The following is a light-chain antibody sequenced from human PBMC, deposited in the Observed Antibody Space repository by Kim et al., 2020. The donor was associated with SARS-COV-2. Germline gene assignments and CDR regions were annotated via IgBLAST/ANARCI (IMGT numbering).Light chain of an antibody. V-gene: IGLV1-40*01. J-gene: IGLJ3*02. Sequence: LTISGTGTSSNVAAGYDVHWYQQLQGKVPRLLIHRNNNRPFGVPGRFSGAKSGNSATLAITGLQAEDEADYYCQSFDNSLSGRWVFGGGTKVTVL. CDR3: QSFDNSLSGRWV. CDR1: SSNVAAGYD. CDR2: RNN.